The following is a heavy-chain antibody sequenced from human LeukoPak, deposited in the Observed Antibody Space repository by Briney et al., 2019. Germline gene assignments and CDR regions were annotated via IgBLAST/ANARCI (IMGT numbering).Heavy chain of an antibody. Sequence: SETLSLTCTVSGGSISSYYWSWVRQPPGKGLEWIGYIHYSGSTNYNPSLKSRVTISVDTSKNQFSLKLSSVTAADTAVYYCARGLRYFDWLSPWGYWGQGTLVTVSS. J-gene: IGHJ4*02. D-gene: IGHD3-9*01. CDR2: IHYSGST. CDR3: ARGLRYFDWLSPWGY. V-gene: IGHV4-59*08. CDR1: GGSISSYY.